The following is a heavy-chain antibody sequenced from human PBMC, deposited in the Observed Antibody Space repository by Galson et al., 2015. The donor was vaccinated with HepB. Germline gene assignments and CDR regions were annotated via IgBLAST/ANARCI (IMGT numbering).Heavy chain of an antibody. V-gene: IGHV1-69*02. CDR1: GGTFSSYT. CDR2: IIPILGIA. D-gene: IGHD2-15*01. J-gene: IGHJ4*02. CDR3: ARRDCSGGSCYSAFDY. Sequence: SVKVSCKASGGTFSSYTISWVRQAPGQGLEWMGRIIPILGIANYAQKFQGKVTITADKSTSTAYMELSSLRSEDTAVYYCARRDCSGGSCYSAFDYWGQGTLVTVSS.